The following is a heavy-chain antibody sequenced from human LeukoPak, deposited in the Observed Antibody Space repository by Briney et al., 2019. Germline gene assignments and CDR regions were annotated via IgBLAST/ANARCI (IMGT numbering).Heavy chain of an antibody. CDR1: GYTFTSYD. CDR3: ARVAPMVRGVIIAPDAFDI. V-gene: IGHV1-8*01. CDR2: MNPNSGNT. J-gene: IGHJ3*02. D-gene: IGHD3-10*01. Sequence: GASVKVSCKASGYTFTSYDINWVRQATGQGLEWMGWMNPNSGNTGYAQKFQGRVTMTRNTSISTAYMELSSLRSEDTAVYYCARVAPMVRGVIIAPDAFDIWGQGTMVTVSS.